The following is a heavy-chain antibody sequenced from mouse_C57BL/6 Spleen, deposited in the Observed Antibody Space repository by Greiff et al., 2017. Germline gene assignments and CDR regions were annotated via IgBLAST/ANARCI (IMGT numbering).Heavy chain of an antibody. V-gene: IGHV3-1*01. J-gene: IGHJ3*01. CDR1: GYSITSGYD. Sequence: EVKLVESGPGMVKPSQSLSLTCTVTGYSITSGYDWHWIRHFPGNKLEWMGYISYSGSTNYNPSLKSRISITHDTSKNHFFLKLNSVTTEDTATYYCAREGYGSSYGFAYWGQGTLVTVSA. CDR3: AREGYGSSYGFAY. D-gene: IGHD1-1*01. CDR2: ISYSGST.